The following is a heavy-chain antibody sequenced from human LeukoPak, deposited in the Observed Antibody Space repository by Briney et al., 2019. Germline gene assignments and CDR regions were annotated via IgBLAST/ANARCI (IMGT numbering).Heavy chain of an antibody. V-gene: IGHV1-46*01. D-gene: IGHD3-22*01. CDR1: RYTFTSYY. J-gene: IGHJ4*02. Sequence: ASVKVSCKASRYTFTSYYKHWVRQAPGQGLEWMGIINPSGGSTSYAQRFQGRVTTTRDTSTSTVYMELSSLRSEDTAVYYCAGTSYDSSCYFDYWVQGTLVTVSS. CDR3: AGTSYDSSCYFDY. CDR2: INPSGGST.